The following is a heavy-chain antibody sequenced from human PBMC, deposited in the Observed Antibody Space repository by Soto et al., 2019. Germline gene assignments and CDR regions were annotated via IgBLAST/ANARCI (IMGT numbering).Heavy chain of an antibody. CDR3: ARESEDLTSNFDY. J-gene: IGHJ4*02. V-gene: IGHV3-30*03. CDR2: ISSDGSKN. CDR1: GFTFTTYG. Sequence: QVQLVESGGGVVQPGRSLRLSCAASGFTFTTYGIHWVRQAPGKGLEWVAVISSDGSKNYFADSVRGRFTISRDNSKNTVYLQINNVRAEDTAVYYCARESEDLTSNFDYWGQGTLVTVSS.